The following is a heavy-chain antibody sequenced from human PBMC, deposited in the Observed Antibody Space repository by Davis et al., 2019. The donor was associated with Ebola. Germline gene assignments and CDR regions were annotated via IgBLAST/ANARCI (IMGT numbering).Heavy chain of an antibody. CDR3: ARRSGSYIRQGFWFDP. J-gene: IGHJ5*02. CDR2: IYPGDSDT. V-gene: IGHV5-51*01. Sequence: PGGSLRLSCKGSGYSFISYWIGWVRQMPGKGLEWMGIIYPGDSDTRYSPSFQGHVTISADRSINTAYLQWSTLKASDTGIYYCARRSGSYIRQGFWFDPWGQGTLVTVSS. CDR1: GYSFISYW. D-gene: IGHD1-26*01.